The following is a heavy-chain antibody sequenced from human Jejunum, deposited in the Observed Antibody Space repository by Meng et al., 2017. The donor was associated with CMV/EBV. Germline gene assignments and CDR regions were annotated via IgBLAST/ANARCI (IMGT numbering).Heavy chain of an antibody. CDR2: FYSSDTY. D-gene: IGHD1-26*01. J-gene: IGHJ4*02. CDR3: ARGPGASTREGFDH. V-gene: IGHV4-4*07. CDR1: GGSINTYY. Sequence: QVQLQESGPGRVKPSKTLSLTCTVSGGSINTYYWSWTRKSAGKGLEWIGRFYSSDTYNYHPSLNSRVTMSLDTSKKQFSLILSSVTAADTARYYCARGPGASTREGFDHWGLGTLVTVSS.